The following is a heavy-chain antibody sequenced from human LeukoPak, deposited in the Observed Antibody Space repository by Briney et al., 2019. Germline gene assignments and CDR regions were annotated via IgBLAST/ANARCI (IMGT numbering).Heavy chain of an antibody. V-gene: IGHV1-69*06. CDR3: ARDGGRDWFGEFR. J-gene: IGHJ1*01. CDR2: IIPIFGTA. D-gene: IGHD3-10*01. Sequence: SVKVSCKASGGTFSSYAISWVRQAPRQGLEWVGGIIPIFGTANYAQKFQGRVAITADKSTSTDYIELSSLRAEDTRVYYCARDGGRDWFGEFRWGQGTLVTVSS. CDR1: GGTFSSYA.